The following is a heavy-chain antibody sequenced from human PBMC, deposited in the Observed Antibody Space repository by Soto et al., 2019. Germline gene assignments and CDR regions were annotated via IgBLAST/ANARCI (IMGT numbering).Heavy chain of an antibody. Sequence: GGSLRLSCAASGFTFSSYAMHWVRQAPGKGLEWVAVISYDGSNKYYADSVKGRFTISRDNSKNTLYLQMNSLRAEDTAVYYCARVPTVNYDYGDNPYDYGGQGTRVTGSS. J-gene: IGHJ4*02. CDR1: GFTFSSYA. V-gene: IGHV3-30-3*01. CDR3: ARVPTVNYDYGDNPYDY. CDR2: ISYDGSNK. D-gene: IGHD4-17*01.